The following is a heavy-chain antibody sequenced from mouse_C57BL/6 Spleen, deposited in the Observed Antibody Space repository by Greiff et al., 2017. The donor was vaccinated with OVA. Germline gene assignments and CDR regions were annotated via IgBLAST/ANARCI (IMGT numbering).Heavy chain of an antibody. CDR1: GYTFTSYW. Sequence: QQSCKASGYTFTSYWMHWVKQRPGRGLEWIGRIDPNSGGTKYNEKFKSKATLTVDKPSSTAYMQLSSLTSEDSAVYYCAADPPYFAYWGQGTTLTVSS. CDR2: IDPNSGGT. J-gene: IGHJ2*01. D-gene: IGHD6-1*01. CDR3: AADPPYFAY. V-gene: IGHV1-72*01.